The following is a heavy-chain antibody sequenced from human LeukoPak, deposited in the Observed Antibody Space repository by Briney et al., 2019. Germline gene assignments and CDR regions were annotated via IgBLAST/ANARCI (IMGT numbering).Heavy chain of an antibody. CDR3: AKDLDDNGGLAPLDH. Sequence: GGSLRLSCATSGFTFRNCAMNWVRQAPGKGPEWVSGISGSGVNTYYADSVKGRFTISRDNSKNTLHLQMNSLRTEDTAIYYCAKDLDDNGGLAPLDHWGQGILVTVSS. J-gene: IGHJ4*02. D-gene: IGHD4/OR15-4a*01. CDR1: GFTFRNCA. V-gene: IGHV3-23*01. CDR2: ISGSGVNT.